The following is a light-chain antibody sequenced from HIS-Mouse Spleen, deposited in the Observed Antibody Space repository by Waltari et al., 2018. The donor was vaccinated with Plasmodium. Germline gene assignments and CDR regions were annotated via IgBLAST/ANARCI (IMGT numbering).Light chain of an antibody. V-gene: IGKV1-39*01. CDR2: AAS. Sequence: DIQMTQSPSSLSASVGDRVTITCRASQSISSYLNWYQQKPGKAPKLLIYAASSLQSRVPSRFSGSGSGTDFTLTISSLQHEDFATYNCQQSYSTWTFGQGTKVEIK. CDR1: QSISSY. CDR3: QQSYSTWT. J-gene: IGKJ1*01.